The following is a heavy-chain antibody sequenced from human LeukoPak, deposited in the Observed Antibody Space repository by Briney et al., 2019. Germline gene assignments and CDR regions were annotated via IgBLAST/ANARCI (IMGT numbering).Heavy chain of an antibody. CDR3: ATHYYDSSGYHED. V-gene: IGHV1-24*01. CDR2: FDPEDGET. CDR1: GYTLTELS. Sequence: ASVTVSCKVSGYTLTELSMHWVRQAPGKGLEWMGGFDPEDGETIYAQKFQGRVTMTEDTSTDTAYMELSSLRSEDTAVYYCATHYYDSSGYHEDWGQGTLVTVSS. D-gene: IGHD3-22*01. J-gene: IGHJ4*02.